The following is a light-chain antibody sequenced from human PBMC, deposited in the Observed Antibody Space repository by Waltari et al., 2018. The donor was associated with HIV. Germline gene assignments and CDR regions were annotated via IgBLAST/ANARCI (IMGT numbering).Light chain of an antibody. Sequence: QSALTQPPSASVSPGQSVTLSCTGTNSDIGTYDYVSWYQQHPGKAPKLVISEVTKRPSGVSVRFSGSKSGNTAFLTVSGLQAEDEADYYCSSFANRDGFYVLFGGGTRLTVL. CDR1: NSDIGTYDY. J-gene: IGLJ2*01. V-gene: IGLV2-8*01. CDR3: SSFANRDGFYVL. CDR2: EVT.